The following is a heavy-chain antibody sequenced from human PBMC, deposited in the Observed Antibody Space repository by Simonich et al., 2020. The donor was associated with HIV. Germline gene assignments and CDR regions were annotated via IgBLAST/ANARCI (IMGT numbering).Heavy chain of an antibody. CDR1: GFTFSTYW. V-gene: IGHV3-7*01. CDR3: ARELLQYCSGSSCYYFDY. J-gene: IGHJ4*02. CDR2: RRQDGSGK. D-gene: IGHD2-15*01. Sequence: EVQLVESGGGLVQPGGSLRLSCAASGFTFSTYWMSWVRQDKGRGREWVPNRRQDGSGKNYVDSVKGRFTISRDNAKNSLYLQMNSLRAEDTAVYYCARELLQYCSGSSCYYFDYWGQGTLVTVSS.